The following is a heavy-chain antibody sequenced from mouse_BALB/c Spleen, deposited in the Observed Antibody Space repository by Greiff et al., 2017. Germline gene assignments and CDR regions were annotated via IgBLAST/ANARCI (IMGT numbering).Heavy chain of an antibody. J-gene: IGHJ4*01. Sequence: EVQLQESGPSLVKPSQSLSLTCTVTGYSITSDYAWNWIRQFPGNKLEWMGYISYSGSTSYNPSLKSRISITRDTSKNQFFLQLNSVTTEDTATYYCAIIERVGDYWGQGTSVTVSS. CDR3: AIIERVGDY. CDR1: GYSITSDYA. CDR2: ISYSGST. V-gene: IGHV3-2*02.